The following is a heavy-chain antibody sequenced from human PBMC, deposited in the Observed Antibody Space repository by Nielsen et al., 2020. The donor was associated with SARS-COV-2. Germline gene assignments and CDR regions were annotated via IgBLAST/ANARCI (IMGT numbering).Heavy chain of an antibody. D-gene: IGHD3-22*01. J-gene: IGHJ4*02. CDR1: GYTFTGYY. Sequence: ASVKVSCKASGYTFTGYYIHWVRQAPGQGLEWMGWINPNTGSTKYAQKFQDWVTMTRDTSINTAYIELSRLRSDDMAVYFCARRGHDNSGYYWDYWGQGTLVTVSS. CDR2: INPNTGST. V-gene: IGHV1-2*04. CDR3: ARRGHDNSGYYWDY.